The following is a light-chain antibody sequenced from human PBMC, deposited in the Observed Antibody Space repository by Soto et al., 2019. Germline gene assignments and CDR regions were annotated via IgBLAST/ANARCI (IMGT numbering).Light chain of an antibody. CDR3: SSYTTSSTLVV. J-gene: IGLJ2*01. CDR1: SSDVGYYNY. Sequence: QSALTQPASVSASPGQSITISCTGTSSDVGYYNYVSWYQQHPGKAPKLMIYEVTYRPSGVSNRFSGSKSGNTASLTISGLQAEDEADYYCSSYTTSSTLVVFGGGTKLTVL. CDR2: EVT. V-gene: IGLV2-14*01.